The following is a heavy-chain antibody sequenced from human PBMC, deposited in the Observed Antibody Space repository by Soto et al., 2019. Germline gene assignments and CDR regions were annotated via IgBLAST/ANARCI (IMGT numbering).Heavy chain of an antibody. CDR1: GYTFTSYY. CDR2: INPSGGST. J-gene: IGHJ4*02. CDR3: ASRGSYGYSFDY. V-gene: IGHV1-46*01. D-gene: IGHD5-18*01. Sequence: QVQLVQSGAEVKKPGASVKVSCKASGYTFTSYYMHWVRQAPGQGLEWMGIINPSGGSTSYAQKFQGGVTMTRDTSTSTVYMELSSLRSEDTAVYYCASRGSYGYSFDYWGQGTLVTVSS.